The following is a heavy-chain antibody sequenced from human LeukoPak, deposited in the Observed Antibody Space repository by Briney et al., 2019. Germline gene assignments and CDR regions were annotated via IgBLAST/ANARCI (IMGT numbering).Heavy chain of an antibody. Sequence: ASVKVSCKASGGTFSSYAISWVRQAPGQGLEWMGGIIPIFGTANYAQKFQGRVTITADESTSTAYMELSSLRSEDTAVYYCARENVLLWFGESNDAFDIWGQGTMVTVSS. V-gene: IGHV1-69*13. CDR3: ARENVLLWFGESNDAFDI. J-gene: IGHJ3*02. CDR1: GGTFSSYA. CDR2: IIPIFGTA. D-gene: IGHD3-10*01.